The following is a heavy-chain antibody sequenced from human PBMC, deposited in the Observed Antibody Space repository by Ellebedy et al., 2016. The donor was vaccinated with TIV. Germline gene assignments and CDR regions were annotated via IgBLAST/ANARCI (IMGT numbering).Heavy chain of an antibody. CDR2: NIPILGLA. V-gene: IGHV1-69*10. Sequence: ASVKVSCKASEGTFSNYAFSWVRQAPGQGLEWMGGNIPILGLAIYAQKFQGRLTITEDAATNTVYMELSSLRSEDTAVYFCARGKRGYSYGHDNFYGMDVWGQGTTVTVSS. D-gene: IGHD5-18*01. CDR3: ARGKRGYSYGHDNFYGMDV. CDR1: EGTFSNYA. J-gene: IGHJ6*02.